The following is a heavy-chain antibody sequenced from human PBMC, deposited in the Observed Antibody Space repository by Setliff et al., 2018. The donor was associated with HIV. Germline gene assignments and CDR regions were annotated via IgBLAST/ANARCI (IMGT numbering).Heavy chain of an antibody. CDR2: IYPGDSDT. J-gene: IGHJ4*02. Sequence: GESLKISCKGSGYGFSNYWLAWVRQTPGKGLEWMGIIYPGDSDTRYSPSFQGQVTFSADKSINTAYLQWGSLEASDTGIYFCARQTSRYITLSPPDYWGQGTLVTVSS. CDR1: GYGFSNYW. CDR3: ARQTSRYITLSPPDY. V-gene: IGHV5-51*01. D-gene: IGHD3-9*01.